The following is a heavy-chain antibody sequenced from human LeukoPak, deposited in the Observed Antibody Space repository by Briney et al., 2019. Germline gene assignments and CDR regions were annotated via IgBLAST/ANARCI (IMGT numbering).Heavy chain of an antibody. J-gene: IGHJ4*02. V-gene: IGHV3-7*04. Sequence: GGSLRLSCVASGFPFSSYWMTWVRQAPGKGLEWVANIKQDGSKKSYVDSVKGRFTISRDNAKNSLYLLMNSLRAEDTAIYYCTRVGYIDEGIDYWGQGTLVTVSS. CDR1: GFPFSSYW. CDR2: IKQDGSKK. CDR3: TRVGYIDEGIDY. D-gene: IGHD5-24*01.